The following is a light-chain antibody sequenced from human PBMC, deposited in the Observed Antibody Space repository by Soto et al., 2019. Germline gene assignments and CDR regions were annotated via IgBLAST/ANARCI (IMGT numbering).Light chain of an antibody. CDR3: QQYYSTPYT. J-gene: IGKJ2*01. Sequence: DIVMTQSADSLAVSLGERTTINCKSSQSVLYSSNNKNYLAWYQHKPGQPPNLLIYWASTRESGVPDRFSGSGSGTDFTLTISSLQAGDVAVYYCQQYYSTPYTFGQGTKLEIK. CDR1: QSVLYSSNNKNY. V-gene: IGKV4-1*01. CDR2: WAS.